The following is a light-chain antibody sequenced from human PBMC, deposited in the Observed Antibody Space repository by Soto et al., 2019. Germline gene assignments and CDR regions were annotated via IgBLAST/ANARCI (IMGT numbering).Light chain of an antibody. V-gene: IGLV8-61*01. CDR2: STN. J-gene: IGLJ3*02. CDR1: SGSVSTYYQ. Sequence: QTVVTQEPSLSVSPGGTVTLTCGLSSGSVSTYYQPSCYQQTPGQSPRTLIYSTNTRSSGVPDRFSGSILGSKAALTITGAQADDESHYYCVMYAGDGIWVFGGGTKVTVL. CDR3: VMYAGDGIWV.